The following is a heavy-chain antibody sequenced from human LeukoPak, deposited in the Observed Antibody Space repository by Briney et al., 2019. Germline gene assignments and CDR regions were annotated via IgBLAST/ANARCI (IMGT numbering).Heavy chain of an antibody. V-gene: IGHV4-4*02. CDR3: ARAYGWGDYFDY. CDR1: GGSISSSNW. CDR2: IYHSGST. Sequence: SETLSLTCAVSGGSISSSNWWSWVRQPPGEGLEWIGEIYHSGSTNYNPSLKSRVTISVDKSKNQFSLKLSSVTAADTAVYYCARAYGWGDYFDYWGQGTLVTVSS. D-gene: IGHD3-16*01. J-gene: IGHJ4*02.